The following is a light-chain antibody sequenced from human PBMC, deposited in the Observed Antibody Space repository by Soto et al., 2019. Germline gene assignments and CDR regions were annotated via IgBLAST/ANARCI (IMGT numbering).Light chain of an antibody. CDR3: QQYYDWPSLT. CDR1: QSVSSN. Sequence: EIMMTQSPATLSVYPGERATFSCRASQSVSSNLAWYQQKAGQAPRLLIYGASARATGIPARFSGSGSGTEFTLSISSLQSEDFAVYYCQQYYDWPSLTFGGGTKVEIK. J-gene: IGKJ4*01. CDR2: GAS. V-gene: IGKV3-15*01.